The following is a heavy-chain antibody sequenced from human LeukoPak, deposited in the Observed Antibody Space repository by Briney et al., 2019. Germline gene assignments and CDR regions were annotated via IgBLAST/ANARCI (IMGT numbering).Heavy chain of an antibody. CDR2: ISWNSGTI. D-gene: IGHD4-17*01. CDR3: AKESSFGDYTPGDFDY. Sequence: GGSLRLSCAASGFTFDDYAMHWVRQAPGKGVEWVSGISWNSGTIGYADSVKGRFTISRDNAKSSLSPQMNSLRAEDTALYYCAKESSFGDYTPGDFDYWGQGTLVTVSS. V-gene: IGHV3-9*01. CDR1: GFTFDDYA. J-gene: IGHJ4*02.